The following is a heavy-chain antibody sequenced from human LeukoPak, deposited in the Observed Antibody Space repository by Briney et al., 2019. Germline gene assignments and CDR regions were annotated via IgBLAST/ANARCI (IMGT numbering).Heavy chain of an antibody. J-gene: IGHJ6*03. V-gene: IGHV4-38-2*02. Sequence: SETLSLTCTVSGVSISSGYFWGWIRQPPGKELEWIGSFYHRVNTSYNPSLKSRLTISVDTSKNQFSLKLSSVTAPDTAVYYCARVGGKDSSGWLYYYYYYMDVWGKGTTVTVS. CDR1: GVSISSGYF. CDR3: ARVGGKDSSGWLYYYYYYMDV. D-gene: IGHD6-19*01. CDR2: FYHRVNT.